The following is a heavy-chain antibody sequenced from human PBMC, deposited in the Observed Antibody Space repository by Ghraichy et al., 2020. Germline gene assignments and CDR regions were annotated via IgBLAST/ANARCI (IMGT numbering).Heavy chain of an antibody. D-gene: IGHD1-14*01. CDR1: GFTFSNVW. CDR2: IKTKAGAGTT. Sequence: GESRNISCAASGFTFSNVWMSWVRQAPGKGLEWVGRIKTKAGAGTTDYAAPVKGRFTISRDDSKKMLYLQMNSLKTEDTAAYYCTTYNQKDAFDIWGQGTVVTVSS. CDR3: TTYNQKDAFDI. J-gene: IGHJ3*02. V-gene: IGHV3-15*05.